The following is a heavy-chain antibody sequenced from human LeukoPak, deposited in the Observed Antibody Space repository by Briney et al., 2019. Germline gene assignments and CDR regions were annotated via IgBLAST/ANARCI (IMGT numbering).Heavy chain of an antibody. Sequence: GGSLRLSCAASGFTFSSYEMNWVRQAPGKGLEWVSYISSSGSTTYYADSVKGRFTISRDNAKNSLYLQMNSLRAEDTAVYYCARDEGSSWKNWFDPWGQGTLVAVSS. V-gene: IGHV3-48*03. CDR1: GFTFSSYE. CDR3: ARDEGSSWKNWFDP. CDR2: ISSSGSTT. J-gene: IGHJ5*02. D-gene: IGHD6-13*01.